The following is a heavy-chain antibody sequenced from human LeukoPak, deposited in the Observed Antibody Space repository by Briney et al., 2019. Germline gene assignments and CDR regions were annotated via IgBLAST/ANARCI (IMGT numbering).Heavy chain of an antibody. J-gene: IGHJ4*02. D-gene: IGHD3-22*01. V-gene: IGHV3-21*01. CDR3: ARESDSSGYYGIDY. CDR2: ISSSSSYI. Sequence: PGGSLRLSCAASGFTYSSYGMNWVRQAPGKGPEGVLAISSSSSYISYAVSVKGPFTISRDNGKNSLYLQMNSLRAEETASDYCARESDSSGYYGIDYWGQGTMVTVSS. CDR1: GFTYSSYG.